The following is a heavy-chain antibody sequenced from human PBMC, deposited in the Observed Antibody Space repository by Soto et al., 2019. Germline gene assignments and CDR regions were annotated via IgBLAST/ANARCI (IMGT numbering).Heavy chain of an antibody. J-gene: IGHJ3*02. CDR2: ISGYNGNT. Sequence: ASVKVSCKASGYTFTSDGISWVRQAPGQGLEWMGWISGYNGNTNYAQKLQGRVTMTTDTSTSTAYMELRSLRSDDTAVYYCARDLHYYESSGYYTDTFDIWGQGTMVTVSS. CDR1: GYTFTSDG. V-gene: IGHV1-18*01. D-gene: IGHD3-22*01. CDR3: ARDLHYYESSGYYTDTFDI.